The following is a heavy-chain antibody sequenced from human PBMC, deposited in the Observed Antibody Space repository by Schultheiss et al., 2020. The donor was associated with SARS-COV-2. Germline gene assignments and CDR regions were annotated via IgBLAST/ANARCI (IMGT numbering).Heavy chain of an antibody. J-gene: IGHJ6*02. Sequence: SETLSLTCTVSGGSISSGGYYWSWIRQPAGKGLEWIGRIYTSGSTNYNPSLKSRVTMSVDTSKNQFSLKLSSVTAADTAVYYCAREASGGYDNYYYYYGMDVWGQGTTVTVSS. CDR2: IYTSGST. CDR1: GGSISSGGYY. V-gene: IGHV4-61*02. D-gene: IGHD5-12*01. CDR3: AREASGGYDNYYYYYGMDV.